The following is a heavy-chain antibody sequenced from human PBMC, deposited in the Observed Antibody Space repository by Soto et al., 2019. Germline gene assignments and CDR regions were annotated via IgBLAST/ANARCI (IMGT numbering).Heavy chain of an antibody. CDR3: TRYTYTSRYSYFGMDV. J-gene: IGHJ6*02. Sequence: PGGSLRLSCTCFGFTFGDYAISWSRQAPGKGLEWVGVIRSKAYGETTEYGASVKGRFTILRDDSKSIAYLQLNSLQSEDTGVYYCTRYTYTSRYSYFGMDVWGHGTAVTVSS. D-gene: IGHD2-2*01. V-gene: IGHV3-49*03. CDR2: IRSKAYGETT. CDR1: GFTFGDYA.